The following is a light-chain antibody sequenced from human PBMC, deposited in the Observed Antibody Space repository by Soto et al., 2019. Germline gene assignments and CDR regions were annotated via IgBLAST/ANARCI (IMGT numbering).Light chain of an antibody. Sequence: QSVLTQPPSVSGAPGQRVTISCTGSSSNIGAGYDVHWYQQLPGTAPKLLIYGNSNRPSGVPDRFSGSKSGTSASMAITGLQDEDEADYYCQSYDSSLSGYVVFGGGTTLTVL. V-gene: IGLV1-40*01. CDR1: SSNIGAGYD. CDR2: GNS. J-gene: IGLJ2*01. CDR3: QSYDSSLSGYVV.